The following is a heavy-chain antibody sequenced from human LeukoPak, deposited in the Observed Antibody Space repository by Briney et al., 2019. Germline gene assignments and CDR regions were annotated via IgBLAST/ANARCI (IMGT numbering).Heavy chain of an antibody. CDR1: GFTFSSYL. J-gene: IGHJ5*02. CDR3: ARNSGSHP. V-gene: IGHV3-7*01. CDR2: IKQDGSEK. D-gene: IGHD3-10*01. Sequence: QSGGSLRLSCAASGFTFSSYLMSWVRQAPGKGLEWVANIKQDGSEKYYVDSVKGRFTISRDNAKNSLYLQMNSLRAEDTAVYYCARNSGSHPWGQGTLVTVSS.